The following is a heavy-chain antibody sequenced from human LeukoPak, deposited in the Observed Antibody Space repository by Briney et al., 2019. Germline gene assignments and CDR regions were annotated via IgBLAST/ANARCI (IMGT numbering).Heavy chain of an antibody. Sequence: GGSLRLSCVASGFTFSTYGMSWVRQAPGKGLEWVSAISGSGGSTYYADSVKGRFTISRDNTKNSLYLQMNGLRAEDTALYFCARVSIAGYPYYYMDVWGKGTSVTVSS. CDR2: ISGSGGST. D-gene: IGHD5-18*01. CDR1: GFTFSTYG. V-gene: IGHV3-23*01. CDR3: ARVSIAGYPYYYMDV. J-gene: IGHJ6*03.